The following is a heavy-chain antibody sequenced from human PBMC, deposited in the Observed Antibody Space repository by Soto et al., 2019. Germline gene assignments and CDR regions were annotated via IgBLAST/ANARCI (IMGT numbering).Heavy chain of an antibody. CDR3: ARWDENYVWGSYRQNWFDP. CDR2: IWYDGSNK. Sequence: GGSLRLSCAASGFTFSSYGMHWVRQAPGKGLEWVAVIWYDGSNKYYADSVKGRFTISRDNSKNTLYLQMNSLRAEDTAVYYCARWDENYVWGSYRQNWFDPWGQGTLVTVSS. J-gene: IGHJ5*02. V-gene: IGHV3-33*01. D-gene: IGHD3-16*02. CDR1: GFTFSSYG.